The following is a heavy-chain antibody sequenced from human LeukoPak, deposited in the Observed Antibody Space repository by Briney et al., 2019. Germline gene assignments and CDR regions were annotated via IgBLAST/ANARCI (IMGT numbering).Heavy chain of an antibody. CDR2: ISGSGGST. CDR3: AKFDDSSGYYRY. Sequence: GGSLRLSCAASGFTFSSYAMSWVRQAPGKGLEWGSAISGSGGSTYYADSVKGRFTISRDNSKNTLYLQMNSLRAEDTAVYYCAKFDDSSGYYRYWGQGTLVTVSS. D-gene: IGHD3-22*01. CDR1: GFTFSSYA. J-gene: IGHJ4*02. V-gene: IGHV3-23*01.